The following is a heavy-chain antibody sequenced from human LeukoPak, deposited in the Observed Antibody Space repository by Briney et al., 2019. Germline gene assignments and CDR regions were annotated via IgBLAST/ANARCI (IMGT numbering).Heavy chain of an antibody. V-gene: IGHV4-4*07. J-gene: IGHJ6*03. D-gene: IGHD6-13*01. CDR2: IYTSGST. CDR3: ARLHSSSWEAYYYYYMDV. Sequence: SETLSLTCTVSGGSISSYYWSWIRQPAGKGLEWIGRIYTSGSTNYNPSLKSRVTMSVDTSKNQFSLKLSSVTAADTAVYYCARLHSSSWEAYYYYYMDVWGKGTTVTVSS. CDR1: GGSISSYY.